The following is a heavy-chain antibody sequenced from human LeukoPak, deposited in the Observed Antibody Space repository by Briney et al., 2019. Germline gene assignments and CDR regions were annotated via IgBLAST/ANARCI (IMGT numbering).Heavy chain of an antibody. V-gene: IGHV4-61*02. CDR3: ARDGNGSRAFDF. CDR2: IYSSGST. J-gene: IGHJ4*02. D-gene: IGHD2-15*01. CDR1: GGSITSSSYF. Sequence: PSETLSLTCTVSGGSITSSSYFWSWIRQPAGKGLEWIGRIYSSGSTNYNPSLKSRVTISVDKSSNQFSLNLTSVTAADTAVYYCARDGNGSRAFDFWGQGTLVTVFS.